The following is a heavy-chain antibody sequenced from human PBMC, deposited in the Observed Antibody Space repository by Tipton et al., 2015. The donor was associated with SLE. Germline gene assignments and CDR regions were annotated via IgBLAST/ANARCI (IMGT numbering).Heavy chain of an antibody. CDR3: ASILSLDSYVCY. D-gene: IGHD5-18*01. CDR1: GYSXTSYW. V-gene: IGHV5-51*03. J-gene: IGHJ4*02. Sequence: QSGAEVKKPGESLKXSCKGSGYSXTSYWIGWVRQMPGKGLEWIGIIYPGDSDTRYSPSFQGHVTISADKSISTACLQWSSLKASDTAMYYGASILSLDSYVCYWGQGTLVTVSS. CDR2: IYPGDSDT.